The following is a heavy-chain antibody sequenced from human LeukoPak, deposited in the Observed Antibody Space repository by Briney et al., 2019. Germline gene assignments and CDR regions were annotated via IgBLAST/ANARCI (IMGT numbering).Heavy chain of an antibody. J-gene: IGHJ4*02. Sequence: GGSLRLSCATSGFTFSNHGMNWVRQAPGKGLEWVAVISYDGSNKYYADSVKGRFTISRDNSKNTLYLQMNSLRAEDTAVYYCAREYSSSWYDYWGQGTLVTVSS. D-gene: IGHD6-13*01. CDR3: AREYSSSWYDY. CDR1: GFTFSNHG. CDR2: ISYDGSNK. V-gene: IGHV3-30*03.